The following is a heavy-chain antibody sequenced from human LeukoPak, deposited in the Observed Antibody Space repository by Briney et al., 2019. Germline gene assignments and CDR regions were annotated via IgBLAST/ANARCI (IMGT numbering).Heavy chain of an antibody. CDR1: GYTFTSYG. D-gene: IGHD3-16*02. CDR3: ARELLFFSSWFDP. V-gene: IGHV1-2*02. J-gene: IGHJ5*02. Sequence: GASVKVSCKASGYTFTSYGISWVRQAPGQGLEWMGWINPNSGGTNYAQKFQGRVTMTRDTSISTAYMELSRLRSDDTAVYYCARELLFFSSWFDPWGQGTLVTVSS. CDR2: INPNSGGT.